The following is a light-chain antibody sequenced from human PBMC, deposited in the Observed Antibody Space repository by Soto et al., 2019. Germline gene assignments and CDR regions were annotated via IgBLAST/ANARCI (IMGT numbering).Light chain of an antibody. V-gene: IGKV1-39*01. CDR2: AAS. J-gene: IGKJ1*01. Sequence: IQMTQSPSSLSASVGDRVTITCRASQSVSNYLNWYQQKPGKAPKLLICAASNLQSGVPSRFSGSGSGTDFTLTISSLQPEDFATYYCQQSYSTPRTFGQGTKVDIK. CDR1: QSVSNY. CDR3: QQSYSTPRT.